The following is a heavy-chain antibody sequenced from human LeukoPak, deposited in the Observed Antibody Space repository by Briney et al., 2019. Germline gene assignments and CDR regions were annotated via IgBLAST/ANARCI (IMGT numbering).Heavy chain of an antibody. CDR2: IYTSGST. J-gene: IGHJ4*02. Sequence: TSETLSLTCTVSGGSISSYYWSWIRQPAGKGLEWIGRIYTSGSTNYNPSLKRRVTMSVDTSKNKFSLKLSSVTAADTAVYYCARERYDILTGYYTFDYWGQGTLVTVSS. CDR1: GGSISSYY. D-gene: IGHD3-9*01. V-gene: IGHV4-4*07. CDR3: ARERYDILTGYYTFDY.